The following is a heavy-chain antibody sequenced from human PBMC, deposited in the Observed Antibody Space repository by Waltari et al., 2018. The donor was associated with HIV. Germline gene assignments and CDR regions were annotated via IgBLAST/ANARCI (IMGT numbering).Heavy chain of an antibody. CDR1: GYSFTSYW. V-gene: IGHV5-51*01. J-gene: IGHJ3*02. D-gene: IGHD6-13*01. CDR3: ARDEYSSSRYRAFDI. CDR2: IYPGDSDT. Sequence: EVQLVQSGAEVKKPGESLKISCKGSGYSFTSYWIGWVRQRPVKGLEWMGIIYPGDSDTRYSPSFQGQVTISADKSISTAYLQWSSLKASDTAMYYCARDEYSSSRYRAFDIWGQGTMVTVSS.